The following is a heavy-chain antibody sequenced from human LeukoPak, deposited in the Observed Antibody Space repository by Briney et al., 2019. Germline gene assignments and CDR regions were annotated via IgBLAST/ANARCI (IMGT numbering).Heavy chain of an antibody. V-gene: IGHV3-9*01. J-gene: IGHJ4*02. Sequence: GRSLRLSCAASGFTFDDYAMHWVRQAPGKGLEWVSRISWNSGSIGYADSVKGRFTISRDNAKNSLYLQMNSLRAEDTALYYCAKDMGGYDGDYWGQGTLVTVSS. CDR1: GFTFDDYA. CDR2: ISWNSGSI. CDR3: AKDMGGYDGDY. D-gene: IGHD5-12*01.